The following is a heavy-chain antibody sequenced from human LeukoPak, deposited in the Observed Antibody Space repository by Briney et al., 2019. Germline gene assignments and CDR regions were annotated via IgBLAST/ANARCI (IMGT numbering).Heavy chain of an antibody. CDR2: IYHSGST. D-gene: IGHD6-13*01. CDR1: GGSISSSNW. CDR3: AREGSSSWPKTNWFDP. J-gene: IGHJ5*02. Sequence: SGTLSLTCAVSGGSISSSNWWSWVRQPPGKGLEWIGEIYHSGSTNYNPSLKSRVTISVDKSKNQFSLKLSSVTAADTAVYYCAREGSSSWPKTNWFDPWGQGTLVTVSS. V-gene: IGHV4-4*02.